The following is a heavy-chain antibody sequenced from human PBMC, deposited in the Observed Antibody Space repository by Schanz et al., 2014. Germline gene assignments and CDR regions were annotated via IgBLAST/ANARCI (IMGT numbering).Heavy chain of an antibody. CDR2: ISSSGGHI. J-gene: IGHJ4*02. D-gene: IGHD3-10*01. CDR1: GFTVSAYS. V-gene: IGHV3-21*02. Sequence: EVQVVESGGGLVRPGGSLRLSCSGFTVSAYSANWVRQAPGKGLEWVSSISSSGGHIYYADSVKGRFTITRDIAKNSLSLQRNSLRDAAADVYYCGPPSSHLWSPMAYWGQGTLVAVSS. CDR3: GPPSSHLWSPMAY.